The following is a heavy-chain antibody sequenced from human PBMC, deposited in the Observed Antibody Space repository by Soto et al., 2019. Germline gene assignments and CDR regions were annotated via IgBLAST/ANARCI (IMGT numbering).Heavy chain of an antibody. CDR3: ARDFTYYDFWSGYFDY. CDR2: ISGSGRNT. D-gene: IGHD3-3*01. CDR1: GFTFSNYA. Sequence: GGSLRLSCAASGFTFSNYAMNWVRQAPGKGLEWVSSISGSGRNTYYADSVKGRLTISRDSSKNTLYLQMNSLRVEDTAVYYFARDFTYYDFWSGYFDYWGQGTLVTVSS. J-gene: IGHJ4*02. V-gene: IGHV3-23*01.